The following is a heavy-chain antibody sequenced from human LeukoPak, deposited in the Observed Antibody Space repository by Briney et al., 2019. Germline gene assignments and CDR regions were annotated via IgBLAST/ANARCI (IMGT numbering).Heavy chain of an antibody. J-gene: IGHJ5*02. D-gene: IGHD3-22*01. CDR1: GGSISSADYY. V-gene: IGHV4-31*03. Sequence: SETLSLTCTVSGGSISSADYYWSWVRQYPGKGLEWIGYISYRGRTYYNPSLKSRVTISVDTSKNQFSLKLSSVTAADTAVYYCARDCVTYYYDSSGYSPHNWFDPWGQGTLVTVSS. CDR2: ISYRGRT. CDR3: ARDCVTYYYDSSGYSPHNWFDP.